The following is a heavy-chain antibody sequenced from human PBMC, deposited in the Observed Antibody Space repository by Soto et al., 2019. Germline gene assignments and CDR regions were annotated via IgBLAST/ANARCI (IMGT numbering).Heavy chain of an antibody. D-gene: IGHD5-12*01. Sequence: PGGSLGLSCSAPGFTFSSYAMHWVRQAPGKGLEYVSVITSNGGSTYYADSVKGRFTISRDNSKNTLNLQMSSLRAEDTAVYYCVKTGYSGYHWDYWGQGTLVTVSS. CDR3: VKTGYSGYHWDY. CDR1: GFTFSSYA. J-gene: IGHJ4*02. V-gene: IGHV3-64D*06. CDR2: ITSNGGST.